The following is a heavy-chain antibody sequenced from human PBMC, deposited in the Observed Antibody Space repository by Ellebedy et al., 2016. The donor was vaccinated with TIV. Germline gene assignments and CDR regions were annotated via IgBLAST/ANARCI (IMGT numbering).Heavy chain of an antibody. CDR1: GYSFTSYW. V-gene: IGHV5-51*01. J-gene: IGHJ5*02. Sequence: PGGSLRLSCKGSGYSFTSYWIGWVRQMPGKGLEWMGIIYPGDSDTRYSPSFQGQVTISADKSISTAYLQWSSLKASDTAMYYCARHGYSSSWYGWFDPWGQGTLVTVSS. CDR3: ARHGYSSSWYGWFDP. D-gene: IGHD6-13*01. CDR2: IYPGDSDT.